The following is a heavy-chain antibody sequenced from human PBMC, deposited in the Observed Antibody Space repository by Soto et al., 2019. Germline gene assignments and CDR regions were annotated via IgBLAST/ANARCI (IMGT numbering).Heavy chain of an antibody. CDR2: INPSGGST. J-gene: IGHJ5*02. V-gene: IGHV1-46*01. D-gene: IGHD3-9*01. CDR1: GYTFTSYY. Sequence: ASVKVSCKASGYTFTSYYMHWVRQAPGQGLEWMGIINPSGGSTSYAQKFQGRVTMTRDTSTSTVYMELSSLRSEDTAVYYCARDLLDYDILTGSGFDPWGQGTLVTVSS. CDR3: ARDLLDYDILTGSGFDP.